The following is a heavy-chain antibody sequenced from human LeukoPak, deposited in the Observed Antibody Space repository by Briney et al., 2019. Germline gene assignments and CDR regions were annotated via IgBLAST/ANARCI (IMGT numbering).Heavy chain of an antibody. Sequence: GGSLRLSCAASGFTFSNYDMSWVRQAPGKGLEWVGRIKSKTDGGTIEYAAPAKGRFTISRDDSKDTVYLQMNSLKTEDTAVYYCTTTLSVTARGYWGQGTLVTVSS. D-gene: IGHD2-21*02. V-gene: IGHV3-15*01. CDR1: GFTFSNYD. CDR3: TTTLSVTARGY. CDR2: IKSKTDGGTI. J-gene: IGHJ4*02.